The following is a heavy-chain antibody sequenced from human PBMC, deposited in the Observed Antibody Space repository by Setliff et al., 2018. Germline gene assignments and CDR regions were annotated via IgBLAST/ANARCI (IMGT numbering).Heavy chain of an antibody. V-gene: IGHV4-61*09. D-gene: IGHD1-1*01. CDR2: IYTSGST. J-gene: IGHJ4*02. CDR3: ARTGTYRYFDY. CDR1: GYSISSGYH. Sequence: SETLSLTCAVSGYSISSGYHWAWIRQPAGKGLEWIGHIYTSGSTNYNPSLKSRVTISVDASKNQLSLNLRSVTAADTAVYYCARTGTYRYFDYWGQGTRVTVSS.